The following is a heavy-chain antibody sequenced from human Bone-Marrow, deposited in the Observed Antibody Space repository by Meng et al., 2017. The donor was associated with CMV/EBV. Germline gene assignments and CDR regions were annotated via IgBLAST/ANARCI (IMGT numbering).Heavy chain of an antibody. D-gene: IGHD6-19*01. CDR3: ARDRGSGWYGAFIYYYGMDV. J-gene: IGHJ6*02. Sequence: ASVKVSCKASGYTFTDYFIHWVRQAPGKGLEWMGWINPNTGATTYALEFQGRVTMTRDTSLTTAYMELRSLRSDDTAVYYCARDRGSGWYGAFIYYYGMDVWGQGTTVTVSS. CDR1: GYTFTDYF. CDR2: INPNTGAT. V-gene: IGHV1-2*02.